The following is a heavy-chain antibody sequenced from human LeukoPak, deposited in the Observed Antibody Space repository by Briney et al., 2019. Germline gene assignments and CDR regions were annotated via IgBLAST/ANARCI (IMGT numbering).Heavy chain of an antibody. V-gene: IGHV3-21*01. CDR1: GFTFSSYS. J-gene: IGHJ4*02. D-gene: IGHD1-26*01. Sequence: GGSLRLSCAASGFTFSSYSMNWVRQAPGKGLEWVSSISSSSSYIYYADSVKGRFTISRDNAKNSLYLQMNSLRAEDTAVYYCARSRSGSYFDYWGQGTLVTVSS. CDR2: ISSSSSYI. CDR3: ARSRSGSYFDY.